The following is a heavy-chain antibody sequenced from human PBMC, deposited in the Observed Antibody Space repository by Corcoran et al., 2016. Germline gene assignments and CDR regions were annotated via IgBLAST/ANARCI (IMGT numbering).Heavy chain of an antibody. CDR2: TYYRSKWYS. Sequence: QVHLQQSGPGLVKPSQTLSLTCAISGDSVSSTSAAWNWIRQSPSRGLEWLGRTYYRSKWYSYYALSVKRRITINADTSKNQFSLQLNSVTPEDTAVYYCASGPSPLRFWGQGTLVTVSS. CDR3: ASGPSPLRF. J-gene: IGHJ4*02. CDR1: GDSVSSTSAA. V-gene: IGHV6-1*01. D-gene: IGHD3-16*01.